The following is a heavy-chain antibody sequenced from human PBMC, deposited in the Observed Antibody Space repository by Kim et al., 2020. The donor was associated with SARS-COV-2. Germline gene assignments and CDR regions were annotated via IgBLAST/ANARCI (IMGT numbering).Heavy chain of an antibody. J-gene: IGHJ6*01. D-gene: IGHD2-15*01. CDR1: GGSFSGYY. CDR3: ARVRGWSAGSCHTPYYYYY. V-gene: IGHV4-34*01. Sequence: SQTLSLTCAVYGGSFSGYYWSWIRQPPGKGLEWIGEINHSGSTNYNPSLKSRVTISVDTSKNQFSLKLSSVTAADTAVYYCARVRGWSAGSCHTPYYYYY. CDR2: INHSGST.